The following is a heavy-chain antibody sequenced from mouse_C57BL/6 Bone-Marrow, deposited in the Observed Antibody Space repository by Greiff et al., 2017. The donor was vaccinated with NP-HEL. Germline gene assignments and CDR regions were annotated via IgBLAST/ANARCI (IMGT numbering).Heavy chain of an antibody. J-gene: IGHJ2*01. D-gene: IGHD1-1*01. V-gene: IGHV1-80*01. CDR1: GYAFSSYW. CDR2: IYPGDGVT. CDR3: ARRSLTTVVAPYYFDY. Sequence: QVQLQQSGAELVKPGASVKISCKASGYAFSSYWMNWVKQRPGKGLEWIGQIYPGDGVTNYNGKFKGKATLTADKSSSTAYMQLSSLTSEDSAVYFCARRSLTTVVAPYYFDYWGQGTTLTVSS.